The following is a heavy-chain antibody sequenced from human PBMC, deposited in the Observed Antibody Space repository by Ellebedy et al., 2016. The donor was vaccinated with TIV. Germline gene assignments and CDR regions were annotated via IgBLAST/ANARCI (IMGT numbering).Heavy chain of an antibody. CDR1: GFTFSSYA. J-gene: IGHJ6*02. Sequence: GGSLRLSCAASGFTFSSYAMSWVRQAPGKGLEWVSAISGSGGSTYYADSVKGRFTISRDNSKNTLYLQMNSLRAEDMAVYYCAKGVGDGYSARVMDVWGQGTTVTVSS. V-gene: IGHV3-23*01. CDR2: ISGSGGST. D-gene: IGHD2-21*02. CDR3: AKGVGDGYSARVMDV.